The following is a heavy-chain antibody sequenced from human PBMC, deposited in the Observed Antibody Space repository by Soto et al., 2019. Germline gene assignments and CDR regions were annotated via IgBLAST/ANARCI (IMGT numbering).Heavy chain of an antibody. CDR2: IWSDGSNK. V-gene: IGHV3-33*01. J-gene: IGHJ4*02. CDR1: GFSFSNYG. Sequence: QVQLVESGGGVVQPGRSLRLSCAASGFSFSNYGMHWARQAPGKGLEWVAVIWSDGSNKYYADSVKGRFTISRDNSKKMLYLQMNSLRAEDTAVYYCAGGTYYFEYLGQGTLVTVSS. CDR3: AGGTYYFEY. D-gene: IGHD1-26*01.